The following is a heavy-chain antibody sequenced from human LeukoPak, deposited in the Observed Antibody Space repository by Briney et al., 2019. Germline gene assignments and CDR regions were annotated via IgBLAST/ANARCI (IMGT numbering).Heavy chain of an antibody. CDR1: GYAFTGYY. Sequence: ASVKVSCKASGYAFTGYYMHWVRQAPGQGLEWMGWINPNSGVTNYAQKFQGRVTMTRDTSISTAYMELSRLRSDDTAVYYCARDRSYYDSSGRFDYWGQGTLVTVSS. CDR2: INPNSGVT. D-gene: IGHD3-22*01. J-gene: IGHJ4*02. CDR3: ARDRSYYDSSGRFDY. V-gene: IGHV1-2*02.